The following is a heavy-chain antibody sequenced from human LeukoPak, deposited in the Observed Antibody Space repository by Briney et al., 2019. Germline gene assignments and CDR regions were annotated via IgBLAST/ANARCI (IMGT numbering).Heavy chain of an antibody. Sequence: GGSLRLSCAASGFTFSSYSMNWVRQAPGKGLEWVSSISSSSSYIYYADSVKGRFTISRDNAKNSLYLQMNNLRAEDTAVYYCARDMVSSGWYGGGGYYFDYWGQGTLVTVSS. CDR3: ARDMVSSGWYGGGGYYFDY. CDR2: ISSSSSYI. J-gene: IGHJ4*02. CDR1: GFTFSSYS. V-gene: IGHV3-21*01. D-gene: IGHD6-19*01.